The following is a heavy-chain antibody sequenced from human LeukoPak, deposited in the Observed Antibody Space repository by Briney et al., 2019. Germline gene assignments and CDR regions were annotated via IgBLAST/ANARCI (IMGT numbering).Heavy chain of an antibody. D-gene: IGHD6-6*01. V-gene: IGHV3-53*01. J-gene: IGHJ4*02. CDR2: IYSGGST. CDR1: GFTVSSNY. Sequence: GGSLRLSCAASGFTVSSNYMTWVRQAPGKGLEWISLIYSGGSTYYADSVKGRFTISRDNSKNTLYLQMNSLRAEDTAVYYCAAYSSCDYWGQGTLVAVSS. CDR3: AAYSSCDY.